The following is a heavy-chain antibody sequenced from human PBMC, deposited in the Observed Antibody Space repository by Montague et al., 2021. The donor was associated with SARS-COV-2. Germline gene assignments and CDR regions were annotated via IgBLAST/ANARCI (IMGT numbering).Heavy chain of an antibody. CDR1: GGSINYYY. V-gene: IGHV4-4*07. J-gene: IGHJ4*02. D-gene: IGHD6-13*01. CDR3: ARGDHPQSASWYFFDT. Sequence: SETLSLTCTVSGGSINYYYWHWLRQSAAKGLEWIGRIYSSGNANYSPSLKSRVTMSVDTSQNQFSLKPNSLTAADTAAYYCARGDHPQSASWYFFDTWGQGALVTVSS. CDR2: IYSSGNA.